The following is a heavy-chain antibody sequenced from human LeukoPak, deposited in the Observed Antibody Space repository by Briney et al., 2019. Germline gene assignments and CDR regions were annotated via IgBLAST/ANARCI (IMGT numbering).Heavy chain of an antibody. CDR2: IYHSGST. Sequence: PSETLSLTCAVSGGSISSSNWWTWVRQPPGKGLEWIGEIYHSGSTNYNPSLKSRVTISVDKSKNQFSLKLSSVTAADTAVYYCARVKLVGAIRVFDYWGQGTLVTVSS. V-gene: IGHV4-4*02. J-gene: IGHJ4*02. CDR1: GGSISSSNW. D-gene: IGHD1-26*01. CDR3: ARVKLVGAIRVFDY.